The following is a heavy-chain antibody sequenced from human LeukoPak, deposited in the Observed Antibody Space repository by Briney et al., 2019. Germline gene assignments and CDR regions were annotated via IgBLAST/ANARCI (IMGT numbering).Heavy chain of an antibody. Sequence: PSETLSLTCAVYGGSFSGYYWSWIRQPPGKGLEWIGEINHSGSTNYNPSLKSRVTISVDTSKNQFSLKLSSVTAADTAVYYCARELRPLLWFGEFFQYYFDYWGQGTLVTVSS. CDR3: ARELRPLLWFGEFFQYYFDY. D-gene: IGHD3-10*01. V-gene: IGHV4-34*01. CDR2: INHSGST. J-gene: IGHJ4*02. CDR1: GGSFSGYY.